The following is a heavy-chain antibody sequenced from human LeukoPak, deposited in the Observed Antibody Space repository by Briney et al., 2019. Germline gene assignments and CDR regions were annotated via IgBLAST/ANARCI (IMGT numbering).Heavy chain of an antibody. CDR2: ISYDGSNK. CDR1: GFTLSSYA. J-gene: IGHJ4*02. CDR3: TREVSGSLYFDY. Sequence: PGRSLRLSCAASGFTLSSYAMYWVRQAPGKGLEWVALISYDGSNKYYADSVKGRFTISRDNSKNTLYLQMNSLRPEDAAVYYCTREVSGSLYFDYWGQGTLVTVSS. D-gene: IGHD1-26*01. V-gene: IGHV3-30-3*01.